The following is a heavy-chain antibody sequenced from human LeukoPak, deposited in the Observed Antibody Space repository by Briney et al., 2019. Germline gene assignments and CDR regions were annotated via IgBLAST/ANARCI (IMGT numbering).Heavy chain of an antibody. CDR1: GYTFRSYS. D-gene: IGHD2-21*02. CDR3: ARDIGGDIVVVTAIPGIDY. V-gene: IGHV3-21*01. J-gene: IGHJ4*02. Sequence: GGSLRLSCAASGYTFRSYSMNWVRQAPGKGLEWVSSISSSSSYIYYADSVKGRFTISRDNAKNSLYLQMNSLRAEDTAVYYCARDIGGDIVVVTAIPGIDYWGQGTLVTVSS. CDR2: ISSSSSYI.